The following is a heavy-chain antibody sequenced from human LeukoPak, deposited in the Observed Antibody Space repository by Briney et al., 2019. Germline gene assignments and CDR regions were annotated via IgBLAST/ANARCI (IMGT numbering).Heavy chain of an antibody. J-gene: IGHJ4*02. CDR1: GYTFTSYA. V-gene: IGHV1-69*13. CDR3: ARSGPSYDSSGYYRGYFDY. Sequence: SLKVSCKASGYTFTSYAISWVRQAPGQGLEWMGGIIPIFGTANYAQKFQGRVTITADESTSTAYMELSSLRSEDTAVYYCARSGPSYDSSGYYRGYFDYWGQGTLVTVSS. D-gene: IGHD3-22*01. CDR2: IIPIFGTA.